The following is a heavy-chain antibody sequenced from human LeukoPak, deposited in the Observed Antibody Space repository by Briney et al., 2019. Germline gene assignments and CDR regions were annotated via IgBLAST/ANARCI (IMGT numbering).Heavy chain of an antibody. J-gene: IGHJ4*02. CDR3: ARGVSGYYYVGFDY. V-gene: IGHV1-69*13. CDR2: IIPILGTA. Sequence: ASVKVSCKASGGTFSSYAISWVRQAPGQGLEWMGGIIPILGTANYAQKLQGRGTITADESTSTAYMELSSLRSEDTAVYYCARGVSGYYYVGFDYWGQGTLVTVSS. D-gene: IGHD3-22*01. CDR1: GGTFSSYA.